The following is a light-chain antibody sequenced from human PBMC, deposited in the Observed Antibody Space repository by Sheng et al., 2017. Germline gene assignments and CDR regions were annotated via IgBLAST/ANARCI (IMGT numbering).Light chain of an antibody. CDR3: QQYYSTPPT. J-gene: IGKJ1*01. V-gene: IGKV4-1*01. CDR2: WAS. Sequence: DIVMTQSPDSLAVSLGERATIYCKSSQSVLYSSNSKNYLAWYQQRPGQPPKLLISWASSRESGVPDRFSGSASGTDFTFTISSLQTEDVAVYYCQQYYSTPPTFGQGTKGGNQT. CDR1: QSVLYSSNSKNY.